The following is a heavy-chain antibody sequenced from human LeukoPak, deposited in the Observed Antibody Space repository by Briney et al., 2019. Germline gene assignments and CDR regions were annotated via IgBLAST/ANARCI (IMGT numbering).Heavy chain of an antibody. D-gene: IGHD3-22*01. CDR3: ARAPTYYYDSSGYYSFDY. J-gene: IGHJ4*02. CDR2: INPNSGGT. Sequence: ASVKVSRKASGYTFTGYYMHWVRQAPGQGLEWMGWINPNSGGTNYAQKFQGRVTMTRDTSISTAYMELSRLRSDDTAVYYCARAPTYYYDSSGYYSFDYWGQGTLVTVSS. V-gene: IGHV1-2*02. CDR1: GYTFTGYY.